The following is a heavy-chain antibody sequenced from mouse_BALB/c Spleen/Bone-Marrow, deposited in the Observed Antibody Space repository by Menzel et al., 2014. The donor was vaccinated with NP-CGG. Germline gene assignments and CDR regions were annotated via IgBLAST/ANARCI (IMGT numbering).Heavy chain of an antibody. J-gene: IGHJ2*01. CDR3: TRGGNWDDFDY. CDR1: GFTFSSFG. Sequence: EVQRVESGGGLVQPGGSRKLPCAASGFTFSSFGMHWVRQAPEKGLEWVAYINSGSSTIFYADTVKGRFTVSRDNPKNTLFLQMTSLRSEDTAMYYCTRGGNWDDFDYWGQGTTLTVSS. CDR2: INSGSSTI. D-gene: IGHD4-1*01. V-gene: IGHV5-17*02.